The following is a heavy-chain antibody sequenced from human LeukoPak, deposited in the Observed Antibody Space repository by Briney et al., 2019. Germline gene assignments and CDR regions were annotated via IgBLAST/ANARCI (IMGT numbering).Heavy chain of an antibody. CDR1: GFTFDDYA. CDR3: AKDLTTVGSTWFDP. V-gene: IGHV3-43*02. J-gene: IGHJ5*02. CDR2: ISGDGDST. Sequence: GGSLRLSCAASGFTFDDYAMHWVRQPLGKGLEWVSLISGDGDSTHHADSVKGRFIIYRDNSKNSLYLQMNSLRSEDTALYYCAKDLTTVGSTWFDPWGQGTLVTVSS. D-gene: IGHD4-11*01.